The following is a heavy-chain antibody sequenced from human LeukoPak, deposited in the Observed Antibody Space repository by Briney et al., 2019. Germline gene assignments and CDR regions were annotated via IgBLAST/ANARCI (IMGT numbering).Heavy chain of an antibody. Sequence: SETLSLTCTVSGGSISSYYWSWIRQPAGKGLEWIGRIYTSGSTNYNPSLKSRVTMSVDTSKNQFSLKLSSVTAADTAVYYCARLQLDREYYDILTGYYPSWFDPWGQGTLVTVSS. CDR1: GGSISSYY. CDR2: IYTSGST. V-gene: IGHV4-4*07. D-gene: IGHD3-9*01. J-gene: IGHJ5*02. CDR3: ARLQLDREYYDILTGYYPSWFDP.